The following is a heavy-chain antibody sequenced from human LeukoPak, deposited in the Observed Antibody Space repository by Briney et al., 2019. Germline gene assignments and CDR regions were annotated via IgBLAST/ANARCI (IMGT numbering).Heavy chain of an antibody. CDR1: GFTFSSYE. CDR3: AREVDYYDSSGETRVYYFDY. Sequence: GGSLRLSCAASGFTFSSYEMNWVRQAPGKGLEWVSSISSSSSYIYYADSVKGRFTISRDNAKNSLYLQMNSLRAEDTAVYYCAREVDYYDSSGETRVYYFDYWGQGTLVTVSS. CDR2: ISSSSSYI. D-gene: IGHD3-22*01. V-gene: IGHV3-21*01. J-gene: IGHJ4*02.